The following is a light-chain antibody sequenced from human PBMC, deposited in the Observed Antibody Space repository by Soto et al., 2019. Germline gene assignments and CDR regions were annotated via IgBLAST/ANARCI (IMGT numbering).Light chain of an antibody. J-gene: IGKJ5*01. Sequence: EIVLTQSPATLSLSPGERATLSCRASQSVGSYLAWYQQKAGQAPRLLIYDASSRATGVPARFSGSGSGTDFTLTISSLEPEDFAIYYCQQRFNWPPITFGQGTRLEIK. CDR2: DAS. CDR3: QQRFNWPPIT. CDR1: QSVGSY. V-gene: IGKV3-11*01.